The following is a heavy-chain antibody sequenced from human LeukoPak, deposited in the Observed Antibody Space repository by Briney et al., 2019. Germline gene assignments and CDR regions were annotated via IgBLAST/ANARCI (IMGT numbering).Heavy chain of an antibody. J-gene: IGHJ4*02. CDR3: AGAGDIVVVVAATLGDYFDY. V-gene: IGHV1-2*02. D-gene: IGHD2-15*01. CDR1: GYTFTGYY. Sequence: ASVKVSCKASGYTFTGYYMHWVRQAPGQGLEWMGWINPNSGGTNYAQKFQGRVTMTRDTSISTAYMELSRLRSDDTAVYYCAGAGDIVVVVAATLGDYFDYWGQGTLVTVSS. CDR2: INPNSGGT.